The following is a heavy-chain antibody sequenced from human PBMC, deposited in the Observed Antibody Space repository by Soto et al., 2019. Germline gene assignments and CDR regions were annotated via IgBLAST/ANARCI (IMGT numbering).Heavy chain of an antibody. CDR1: GGSISRGGYY. V-gene: IGHV4-31*03. J-gene: IGHJ6*04. D-gene: IGHD5-12*01. Sequence: QVQLQESGPGLVKPSQTLSLTCTVSGGSISRGGYYWSWIRQHPGKGLEWLGYIYYSGGTYYNPSPKSRVTISVETSENQCSLRLSSATAADADVYYCARKYCGYADCVDGWGKGTTVTVSS. CDR3: ARKYCGYADCVDG. CDR2: IYYSGGT.